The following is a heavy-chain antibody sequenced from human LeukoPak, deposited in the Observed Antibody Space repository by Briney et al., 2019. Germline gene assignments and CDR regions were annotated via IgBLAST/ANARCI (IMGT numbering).Heavy chain of an antibody. CDR3: AKEGPDIVVVVAATLDY. V-gene: IGHV3-30*18. D-gene: IGHD2-15*01. J-gene: IGHJ4*02. CDR1: GFTFSSYA. Sequence: GGSLRLSCAASGFTFSSYAMSWVRQAPGKGLEWVAVISYDGSNKYYADSVKGRFTISRDNSKNTLYLQMNSLRAEDTAVYYCAKEGPDIVVVVAATLDYWGQGTLVTVSS. CDR2: ISYDGSNK.